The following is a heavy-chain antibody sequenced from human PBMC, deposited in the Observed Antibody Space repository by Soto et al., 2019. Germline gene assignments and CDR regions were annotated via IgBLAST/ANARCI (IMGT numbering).Heavy chain of an antibody. Sequence: GGSLRLSCAASGFTFSDYYMNWIRQAPGKGLEWISSISGAGTTIYYAASVKGRITISRDNAKNSLNLQMNSLTADDTAFYFCARAVPAAKRGTFYYYYYMDVWGKGTTVTVSS. V-gene: IGHV3-11*01. D-gene: IGHD2-2*01. CDR3: ARAVPAAKRGTFYYYYYMDV. CDR1: GFTFSDYY. J-gene: IGHJ6*03. CDR2: ISGAGTTI.